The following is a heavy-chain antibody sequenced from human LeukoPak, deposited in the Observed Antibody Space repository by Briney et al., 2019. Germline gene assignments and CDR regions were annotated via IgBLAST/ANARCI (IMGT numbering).Heavy chain of an antibody. Sequence: GGSLRLSCTASGFTFSSFGMHWVRQAPGKGLEWVAVIWYDGSNKYYADSVKGRFTISRDNSKNTLYLQMNGLRAEDTAVYYCARAVAAAGTGFDYWGQGTLVTVSS. J-gene: IGHJ4*02. D-gene: IGHD6-13*01. CDR3: ARAVAAAGTGFDY. CDR2: IWYDGSNK. CDR1: GFTFSSFG. V-gene: IGHV3-33*01.